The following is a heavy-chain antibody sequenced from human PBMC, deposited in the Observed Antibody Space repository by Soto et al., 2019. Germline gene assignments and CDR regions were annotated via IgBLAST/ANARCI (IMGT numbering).Heavy chain of an antibody. J-gene: IGHJ6*01. CDR2: IRSKANSYAT. D-gene: IGHD1-26*01. CDR3: TRWGARLEWELLPDYYDYGVDV. Sequence: LRLSCAASGFTFSGSAIHWVRQASGKGLEWVGRIRSKANSYATAYAASVKGRFTISRDDSKNTAYRQMSSLRTEDTAVYYCTRWGARLEWELLPDYYDYGVDVWGQGTTVTVSS. CDR1: GFTFSGSA. V-gene: IGHV3-73*01.